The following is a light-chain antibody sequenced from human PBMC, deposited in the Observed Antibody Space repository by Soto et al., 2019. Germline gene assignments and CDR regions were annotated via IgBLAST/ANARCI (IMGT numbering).Light chain of an antibody. CDR3: SSYTSSSTVV. J-gene: IGLJ2*01. CDR1: SSDVGGYNY. CDR2: DVS. Sequence: QSALTQPASVSVSPGQSITISCTGTSSDVGGYNYVSWYQQHPGKAPKLMIYDVSNRPSGVSNRFSGSKSGNTASLTISGLQAEDEDDYYCSSYTSSSTVVFGGGTKLTVL. V-gene: IGLV2-14*01.